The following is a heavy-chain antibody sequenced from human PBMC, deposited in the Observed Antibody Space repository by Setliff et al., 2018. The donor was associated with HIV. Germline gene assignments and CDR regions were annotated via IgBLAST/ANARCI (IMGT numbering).Heavy chain of an antibody. V-gene: IGHV3-48*04. J-gene: IGHJ4*02. Sequence: GESLKISCAPSGFTFGSYAMSWVRQAPGKGLEWVSVISGSTIYYADSVKGRFTISRDNAKNSLYLQMNTLRAEDTAVYFCARSPYGDYGLDYWGQGTLVTVSS. CDR2: ISGSTI. D-gene: IGHD4-17*01. CDR3: ARSPYGDYGLDY. CDR1: GFTFGSYA.